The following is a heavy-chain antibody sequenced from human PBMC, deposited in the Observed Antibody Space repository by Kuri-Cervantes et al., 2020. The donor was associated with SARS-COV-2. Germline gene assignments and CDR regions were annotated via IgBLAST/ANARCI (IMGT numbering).Heavy chain of an antibody. D-gene: IGHD4-23*01. Sequence: GESLKISCAASGFTFSDYAIDWVRQAPGKGLEWVAIISFDGRNTKYADSMKGRFTTSRDNSRITLYLQMNSLRPEDTGVYYCAKDRRRPITPTLQGIYYYGVDVWGQGTTVTVSS. V-gene: IGHV3-30*04. J-gene: IGHJ6*02. CDR3: AKDRRRPITPTLQGIYYYGVDV. CDR1: GFTFSDYA. CDR2: ISFDGRNT.